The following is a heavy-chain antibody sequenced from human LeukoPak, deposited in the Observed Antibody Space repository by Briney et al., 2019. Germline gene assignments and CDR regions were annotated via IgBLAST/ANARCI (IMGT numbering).Heavy chain of an antibody. V-gene: IGHV4-39*07. CDR2: IYYSGST. J-gene: IGHJ4*02. CDR3: ARDRSGAAADY. CDR1: GGSISSSSYY. Sequence: PSETLSLTCTVSGGSISSSSYYWGWIRQPPGKGLEWIGSIYYSGSTYYNPSLKSRVTISVDTSKNQFSLKLSSVTAADTAVYYCARDRSGAAADYWGQGTLVTVSS. D-gene: IGHD6-13*01.